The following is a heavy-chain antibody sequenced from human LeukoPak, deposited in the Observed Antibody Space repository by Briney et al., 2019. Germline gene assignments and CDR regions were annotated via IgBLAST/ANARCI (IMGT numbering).Heavy chain of an antibody. J-gene: IGHJ6*03. CDR3: ARGPQWRGDYYYMDV. CDR2: MNPNSGNK. D-gene: IGHD6-19*01. CDR1: GYSFTNFD. V-gene: IGHV1-8*01. Sequence: GASVRVSCKASGYSFTNFDINWARQATGQGLEWMGWMNPNSGNKGYAQKFQGRVTMTMNTSITTAYMELSSLRSEDMAVYYCARGPQWRGDYYYMDVWGRGTTVTVSS.